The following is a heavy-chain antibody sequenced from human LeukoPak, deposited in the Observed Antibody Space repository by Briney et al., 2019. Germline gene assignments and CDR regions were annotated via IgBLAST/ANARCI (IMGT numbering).Heavy chain of an antibody. CDR1: GFTVSSNH. V-gene: IGHV3-53*01. Sequence: GGSRRLSCAGSGFTVSSNHMSWGRQAPGKGLEWVSIIYSGGSTYYADSVKGRFTISRDNSKNTLYLQMNSLRGEDTAVYYCARVGSYKFDYWGQGTLVTVSS. CDR2: IYSGGST. D-gene: IGHD5-24*01. J-gene: IGHJ4*02. CDR3: ARVGSYKFDY.